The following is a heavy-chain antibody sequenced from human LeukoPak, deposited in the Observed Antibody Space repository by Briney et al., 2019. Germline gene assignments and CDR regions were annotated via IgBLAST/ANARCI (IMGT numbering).Heavy chain of an antibody. CDR3: AAEAGYSSGWYLS. D-gene: IGHD6-19*01. V-gene: IGHV4-59*08. J-gene: IGHJ5*02. CDR1: GGSLSSYY. CDR2: IYYSGST. Sequence: SETLSLTCTVSGGSLSSYYWSWIRQPPGKGLEWIGYIYYSGSTNYNPSLKSRVTISVDTSKNQFSLRLTSVTAADTAVYYCAAEAGYSSGWYLSWGQGTLVTVSS.